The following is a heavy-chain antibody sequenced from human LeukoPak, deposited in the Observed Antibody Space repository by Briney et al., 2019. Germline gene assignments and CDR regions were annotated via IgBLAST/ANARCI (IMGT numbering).Heavy chain of an antibody. V-gene: IGHV3-49*04. CDR1: GFTFSSYG. D-gene: IGHD6-19*01. Sequence: GGSLRLSCAASGFTFSSYGMNWVRQAPGRGLEWVGFVRTKAHGATTEYAASVKGRFTISRDDSESNAYLQMNSLKTEDTAVYYCTRKEYSGGWYGLGAFDIWGQGTMVTVSS. CDR3: TRKEYSGGWYGLGAFDI. J-gene: IGHJ3*02. CDR2: VRTKAHGATT.